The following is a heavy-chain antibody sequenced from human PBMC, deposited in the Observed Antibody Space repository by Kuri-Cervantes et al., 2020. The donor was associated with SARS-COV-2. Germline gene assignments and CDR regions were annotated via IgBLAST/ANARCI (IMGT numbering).Heavy chain of an antibody. Sequence: GESLKISCAASGFTVSSNYMSWVRQAPGKGLEWVSVIYSGGSTYYADSVKGRFTISRDNSKNTLHLQMNSLRAEDTAVYYCARGFGVAYYYYGMDVWGQGTTVTVSS. CDR1: GFTVSSNY. D-gene: IGHD3-10*01. CDR2: IYSGGST. V-gene: IGHV3-66*01. J-gene: IGHJ6*02. CDR3: ARGFGVAYYYYGMDV.